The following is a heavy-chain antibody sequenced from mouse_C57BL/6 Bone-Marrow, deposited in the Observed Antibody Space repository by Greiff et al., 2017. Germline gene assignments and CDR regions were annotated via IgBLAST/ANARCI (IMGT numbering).Heavy chain of an antibody. CDR3: ARGDYGSSSCDD. J-gene: IGHJ2*01. Sequence: EVKLVESGGGLVKPGGSLKLSCAASGFTFSSYAMSWVRQTPEKRLEWVATISDGGSYTYYPDNVKGRFTISRDKAKNNLYLQMSHLKSEDTAMYYCARGDYGSSSCDDWGQGTTLTVSA. D-gene: IGHD1-1*01. CDR2: ISDGGSYT. V-gene: IGHV5-4*03. CDR1: GFTFSSYA.